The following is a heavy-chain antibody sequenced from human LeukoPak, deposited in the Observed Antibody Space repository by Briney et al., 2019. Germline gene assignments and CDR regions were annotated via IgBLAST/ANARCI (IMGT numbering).Heavy chain of an antibody. V-gene: IGHV1-2*02. J-gene: IGHJ4*02. CDR1: GYTFTGYY. CDR2: INPNSGGT. Sequence: ASVKVSCKASGYTFTGYYMHWVRQAPGQGLEWMGWINPNSGGTNYAQKFQGRVTMTRETSISTAYMELSRLRSDDTAVYYCARDTYYDSSGYYCPFDYWGQGTLVTVSS. CDR3: ARDTYYDSSGYYCPFDY. D-gene: IGHD3-22*01.